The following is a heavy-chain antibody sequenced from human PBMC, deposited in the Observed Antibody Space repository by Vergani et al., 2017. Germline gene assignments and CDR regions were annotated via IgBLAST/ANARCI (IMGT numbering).Heavy chain of an antibody. CDR3: ASLDFWSGTTPDY. V-gene: IGHV3-11*06. J-gene: IGHJ4*02. Sequence: QVQLVESGGGLVKPGGSLRLSCAASGFTFSDYYMSWIRQAPGKGLEWVSYISSSSSYTNYADSVKGRFTISRDNSKNTLYLQMNSLRAEDTAVYYCASLDFWSGTTPDYWGQGTLVTVSS. CDR1: GFTFSDYY. CDR2: ISSSSSYT. D-gene: IGHD3-3*01.